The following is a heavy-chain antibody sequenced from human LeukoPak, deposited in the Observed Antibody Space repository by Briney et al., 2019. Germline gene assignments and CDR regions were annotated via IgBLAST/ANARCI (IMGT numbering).Heavy chain of an antibody. CDR3: ARQGGSSWDFDY. J-gene: IGHJ4*02. CDR2: IYYSGST. Sequence: SETLSLTCTVSGGSISTYYWNWIRQSPGKGLEWIGYIYYSGSTNYNPSLKSRVTISVDTSKNQFSLKLSSVTAADTAVYYCARQGGSSWDFDYWGQGTLVTVSS. V-gene: IGHV4-59*08. D-gene: IGHD6-13*01. CDR1: GGSISTYY.